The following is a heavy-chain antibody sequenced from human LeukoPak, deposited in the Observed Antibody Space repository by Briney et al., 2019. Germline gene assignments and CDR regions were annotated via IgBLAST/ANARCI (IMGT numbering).Heavy chain of an antibody. CDR1: GFTFSTYS. V-gene: IGHV4-34*01. CDR2: IDHSGST. CDR3: ARGPRVGLAAADVDY. Sequence: KAGGSLRLSCAASGFTFSTYSMNWVRQPPGKGLEWIGEIDHSGSTNYNPSLKSRVTISVDTSKNQFSLKLSSVTAADTAVYYCARGPRVGLAAADVDYWGQGTLVTVSS. J-gene: IGHJ4*02. D-gene: IGHD6-13*01.